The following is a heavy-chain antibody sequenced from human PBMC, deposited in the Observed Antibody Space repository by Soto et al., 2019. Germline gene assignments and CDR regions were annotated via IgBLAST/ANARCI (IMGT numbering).Heavy chain of an antibody. Sequence: QVQLVESGGGVVQPGRSLRLSCAASGLTFSSYGMHWVRQAPGKGLEWVAVIWYDGSNKYYADSVKGRFTISRDNSKNTLYLQMNRLRAEDTAVYYCARDEVGATSRGGDYWGQGTLVTVSS. CDR1: GLTFSSYG. CDR2: IWYDGSNK. D-gene: IGHD1-26*01. CDR3: ARDEVGATSRGGDY. J-gene: IGHJ4*02. V-gene: IGHV3-33*01.